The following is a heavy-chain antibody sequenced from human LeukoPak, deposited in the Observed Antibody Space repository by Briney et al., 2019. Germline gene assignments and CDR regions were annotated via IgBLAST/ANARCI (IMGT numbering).Heavy chain of an antibody. V-gene: IGHV1-69*01. CDR3: ASNPNYYDILTGSTPEYYFDY. J-gene: IGHJ4*02. D-gene: IGHD3-9*01. CDR1: GGTFSSYA. Sequence: SVKVSCKASGGTFSSYAISWVRQAPGQGLEWMGGIIPIFGTANYAQKFQGRVTITADESTSTAYMELSSLRSEDTAVYYCASNPNYYDILTGSTPEYYFDYWGQGTLVTVSS. CDR2: IIPIFGTA.